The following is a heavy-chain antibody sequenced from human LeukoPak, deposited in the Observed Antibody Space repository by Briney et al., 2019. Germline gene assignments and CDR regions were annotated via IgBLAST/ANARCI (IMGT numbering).Heavy chain of an antibody. CDR2: LYYSGST. J-gene: IGHJ5*02. D-gene: IGHD1-26*01. Sequence: SETLSLTCSVSGGSISSSSYYWGWIRQPPGKGLEWIGSLYYSGSTYYNPSLQSRVTISVDTSKNQFSLKLNSVTAADTAVYYCARGWEGLRGAWFDPWGQGTLVTVSS. CDR3: ARGWEGLRGAWFDP. CDR1: GGSISSSSYY. V-gene: IGHV4-39*07.